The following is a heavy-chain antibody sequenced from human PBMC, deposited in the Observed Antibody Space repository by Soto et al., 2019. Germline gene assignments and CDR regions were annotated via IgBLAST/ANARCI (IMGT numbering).Heavy chain of an antibody. D-gene: IGHD5-12*01. V-gene: IGHV4-39*01. J-gene: IGHJ3*02. Sequence: QLQLQESGPGLVKPSETLSLTCTVSGGSISSTSYYWGWIRQPPGKVLEWMGSIYYGGSTYYNPSLKSRLTISVDTSKNHSSLRLSSVTATDTAMYFCARHPEYSGYDIAWLGAFYIWGQGTLVTVSS. CDR1: GGSISSTSYY. CDR3: ARHPEYSGYDIAWLGAFYI. CDR2: IYYGGST.